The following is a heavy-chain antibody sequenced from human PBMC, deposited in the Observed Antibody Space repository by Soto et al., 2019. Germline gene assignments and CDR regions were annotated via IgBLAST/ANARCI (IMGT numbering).Heavy chain of an antibody. CDR1: GGSISSYY. CDR3: ARVGAARQYYFDY. V-gene: IGHV4-59*01. J-gene: IGHJ4*02. CDR2: IYYSGST. D-gene: IGHD6-6*01. Sequence: SETLSLTCSVSGGSISSYYWSWIRQPPGKGLEWIGYIYYSGSTNYNPSLKSRVTISVDTSKNQFSLKLSSVTAADTAVYYCARVGAARQYYFDYWGQGTLVTVSS.